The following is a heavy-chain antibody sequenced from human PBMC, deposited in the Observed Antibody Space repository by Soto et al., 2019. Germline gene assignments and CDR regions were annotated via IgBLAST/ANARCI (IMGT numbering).Heavy chain of an antibody. CDR1: GGSFSGYY. D-gene: IGHD1-20*01. V-gene: IGHV4-34*01. Sequence: QVQLQQWGAGLLKPSETLSLTCAVYGGSFSGYYWSWIRQPPGKGLEWIGEINHSGSTNYNPSLKSRVPISVDTAKNQFSLKLSSVTAADTAVYYWAREALITGTAPWFDPWGQGTLVTVSS. CDR3: AREALITGTAPWFDP. J-gene: IGHJ5*02. CDR2: INHSGST.